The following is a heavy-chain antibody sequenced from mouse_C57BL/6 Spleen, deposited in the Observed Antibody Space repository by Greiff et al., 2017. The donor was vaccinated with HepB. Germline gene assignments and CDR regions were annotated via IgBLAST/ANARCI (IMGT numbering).Heavy chain of an antibody. D-gene: IGHD2-4*01. CDR3: AVWIYDDYDGDYFDY. J-gene: IGHJ2*01. V-gene: IGHV1-74*01. CDR1: GYTFTSYW. Sequence: QVQLKQPGAELVKPGASVKVSCKASGYTFTSYWMHWVKQRPGQGLEWIGRIHPSDSDTNYNQKFKGKATLTVDKSSSTAYMQLSSRTSEDSAVYCCAVWIYDDYDGDYFDYWGQGTTLTVSS. CDR2: IHPSDSDT.